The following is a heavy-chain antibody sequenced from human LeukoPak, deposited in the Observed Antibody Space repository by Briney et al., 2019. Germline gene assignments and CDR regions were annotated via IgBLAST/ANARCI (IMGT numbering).Heavy chain of an antibody. V-gene: IGHV1-2*02. Sequence: ASVKVSCKASGYTFTGYYMHWVRQAPGQGLEWMGWINPNSGGTNYAQKFQGRVTMTRDTSISTAYMELSRLRSDDTAVYYCARAFSSSSWYLHAFDIWGQGTMVTVPS. J-gene: IGHJ3*02. CDR1: GYTFTGYY. CDR3: ARAFSSSSWYLHAFDI. CDR2: INPNSGGT. D-gene: IGHD6-13*01.